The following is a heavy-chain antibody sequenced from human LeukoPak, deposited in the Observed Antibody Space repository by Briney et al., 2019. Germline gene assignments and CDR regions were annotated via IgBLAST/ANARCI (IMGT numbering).Heavy chain of an antibody. CDR3: ARDGSGSLDY. J-gene: IGHJ4*02. CDR1: GFTFSSYC. D-gene: IGHD6-19*01. CDR2: INQDGSVK. V-gene: IGHV3-7*05. Sequence: GGSLRLSCAASGFTFSSYCMSWVRQAPGKGLEWMADINQDGSVKNYVDSVKGRFTISRDNSKNSLYLQLNTLSAADTAVYYCARDGSGSLDYWGQGTLVTVSS.